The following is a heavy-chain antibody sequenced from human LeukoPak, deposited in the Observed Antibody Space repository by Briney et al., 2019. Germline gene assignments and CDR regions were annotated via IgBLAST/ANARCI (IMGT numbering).Heavy chain of an antibody. D-gene: IGHD3-22*01. CDR1: VYTFINYD. CDR3: ARGDSGGYPLGY. Sequence: ASVNVSFKASVYTFINYDINWVRQASGQGREWMGWMKPNSGNAGYAQKFQGRVTITRSTSISTAYMELSNLRSEDTAVYYCARGDSGGYPLGYWGQGTLVTVSS. CDR2: MKPNSGNA. J-gene: IGHJ4*02. V-gene: IGHV1-8*03.